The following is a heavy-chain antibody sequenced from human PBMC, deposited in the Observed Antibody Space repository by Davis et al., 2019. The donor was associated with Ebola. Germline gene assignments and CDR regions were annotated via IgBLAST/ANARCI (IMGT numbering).Heavy chain of an antibody. CDR2: ISSSSSYI. J-gene: IGHJ4*02. D-gene: IGHD1-26*01. Sequence: GGSLRLSCAASGFIFSSYTMNWVRQAPGKGLEWVSSISSSSSYIYYADSVKGRFTISRDNAKNSLYLQMNSLRAEDTAVYYCARERAPTYFDYWGQGTLVTVSS. V-gene: IGHV3-21*01. CDR1: GFIFSSYT. CDR3: ARERAPTYFDY.